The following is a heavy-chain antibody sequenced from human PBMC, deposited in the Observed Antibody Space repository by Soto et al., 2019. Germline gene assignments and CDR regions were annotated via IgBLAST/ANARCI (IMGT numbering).Heavy chain of an antibody. J-gene: IGHJ6*02. V-gene: IGHV2-5*02. Sequence: QITLKESGPTLVKPTQTLTLTCTFSGFSLSTSGVGVGWIRQPPGKALEWLALIYWDDDKRYSPSLKSRLTIPKDTSKNPVVLTMTNMDPVDTATYYCAHSYTIQLFGGMDVWGQGTTVTVSS. CDR2: IYWDDDK. D-gene: IGHD5-18*01. CDR1: GFSLSTSGVG. CDR3: AHSYTIQLFGGMDV.